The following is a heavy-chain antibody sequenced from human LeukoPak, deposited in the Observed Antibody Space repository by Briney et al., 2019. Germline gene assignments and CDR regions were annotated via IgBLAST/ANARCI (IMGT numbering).Heavy chain of an antibody. CDR1: GYXVTGYY. CDR3: ARGDVQLSLDY. J-gene: IGHJ4*02. Sequence: ASVKVSCKASGYXVTGYYIHWVRQASGQGLEWMGWINPNSGDTKYAHKSQDRVTVTRDTSISTAYMDLTRLSSDDTAVYYCARGDVQLSLDYWGQGTPVTVSS. V-gene: IGHV1-2*02. D-gene: IGHD5-18*01. CDR2: INPNSGDT.